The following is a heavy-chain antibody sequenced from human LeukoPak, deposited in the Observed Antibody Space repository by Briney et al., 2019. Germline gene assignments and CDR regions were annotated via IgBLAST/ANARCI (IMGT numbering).Heavy chain of an antibody. J-gene: IGHJ3*02. Sequence: GRSLRLSCAASGFTFSSYAMHWVRQAPGKGLEWVAVISYDGSNKYYADSVKGRFTISRDNSKNTLYVQMNSLRTEDTAVYYCAKLLWFEAAQTDDGFDIWGQGTMVTVSS. CDR1: GFTFSSYA. V-gene: IGHV3-30-3*02. CDR3: AKLLWFEAAQTDDGFDI. D-gene: IGHD3-10*01. CDR2: ISYDGSNK.